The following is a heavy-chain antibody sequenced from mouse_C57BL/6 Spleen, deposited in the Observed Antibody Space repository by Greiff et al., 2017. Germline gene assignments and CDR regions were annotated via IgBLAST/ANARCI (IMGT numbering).Heavy chain of an antibody. J-gene: IGHJ2*01. CDR2: IYPGSGST. Sequence: QVHVKQPGAELVKPGASVKMSCKASGYTFTSYWITWVKQRPGQGLEWIGDIYPGSGSTNYNEKFKSKATLTVDTSSSTAYMQLSSLTSEDSAVYYCARPQLGRRNYYFDYWGQGTTLTVSS. V-gene: IGHV1-55*01. D-gene: IGHD4-1*02. CDR1: GYTFTSYW. CDR3: ARPQLGRRNYYFDY.